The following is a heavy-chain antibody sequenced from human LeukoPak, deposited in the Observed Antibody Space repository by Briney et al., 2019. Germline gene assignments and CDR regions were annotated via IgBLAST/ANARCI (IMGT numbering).Heavy chain of an antibody. J-gene: IGHJ5*02. CDR1: GYTFTGYY. CDR3: ARFFPGAFWFGP. D-gene: IGHD2/OR15-2a*01. CDR2: INPNSGGT. V-gene: IGHV1-2*02. Sequence: ASVKVSCKASGYTFTGYYMHWVRQAPGQGLEWMGWINPNSGGTNYAQKFQGRVTMTRDTSISTAYMELSRLRSDDTAVYYCARFFPGAFWFGPWGQGTLVTVSS.